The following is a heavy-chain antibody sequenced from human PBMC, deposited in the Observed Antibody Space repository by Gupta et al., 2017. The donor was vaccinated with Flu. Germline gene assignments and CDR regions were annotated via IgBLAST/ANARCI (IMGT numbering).Heavy chain of an antibody. CDR3: ARDLYYYDSSGYQMVGY. CDR2: ISSSSSTI. V-gene: IGHV3-48*02. CDR1: GFTFSSYS. Sequence: EVQLVESGGGLVQPGGSLRLSCAASGFTFSSYSMNWVRQAPGKGLEWVSYISSSSSTIYYADSGKSRFTISRDNAKNSLYLQMNSLRDEDTAVYYCARDLYYYDSSGYQMVGYWGQGTLVTVSS. J-gene: IGHJ4*02. D-gene: IGHD3-22*01.